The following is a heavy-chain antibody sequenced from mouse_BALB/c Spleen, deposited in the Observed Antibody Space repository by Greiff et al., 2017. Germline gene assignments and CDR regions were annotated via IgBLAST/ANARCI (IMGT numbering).Heavy chain of an antibody. J-gene: IGHJ4*01. CDR2: ISYSGST. CDR3: ARYRGAGYGSSYYYAMDY. Sequence: EVKVEESGPSLVKPSQTLSLTCSVTGDSITSGYWNWIRKFPGNKLEYMGYISYSGSTYYNPSLKSRISITRDTSKNQYYLQLNSVTTEDTATYYCARYRGAGYGSSYYYAMDYWGQGTSVTVSS. CDR1: GDSITSGY. V-gene: IGHV3-8*02. D-gene: IGHD1-1*01.